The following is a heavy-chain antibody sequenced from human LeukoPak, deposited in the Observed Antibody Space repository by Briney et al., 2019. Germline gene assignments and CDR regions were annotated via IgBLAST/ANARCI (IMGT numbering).Heavy chain of an antibody. Sequence: GESLKISCQGSGYSFPTYWIGWVCQMPGKGLEWMGIIYPGDSDTRYSPSFQGQVTISADKSISTAYLQWSSLKASDTAMYYCARGGSGSYPSVYGMDVWGQGTTVTVSS. J-gene: IGHJ6*02. CDR3: ARGGSGSYPSVYGMDV. D-gene: IGHD3-10*01. V-gene: IGHV5-51*06. CDR1: GYSFPTYW. CDR2: IYPGDSDT.